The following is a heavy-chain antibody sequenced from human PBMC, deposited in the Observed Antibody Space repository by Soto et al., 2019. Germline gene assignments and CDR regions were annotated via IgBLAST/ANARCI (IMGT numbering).Heavy chain of an antibody. CDR2: ISGNGGYT. CDR1: GFTFSSYT. V-gene: IGHV3-23*01. Sequence: EVQLLESGGGLVQPGGSLRLSCAASGFTFSSYTMSWVRQAPGKGLEWVSSISGNGGYTCYSDSVKGRFTISRDNSNDTLYLQMNSLRAEDTAVYYSARGRLAALFDPWGQGTLVTVSS. J-gene: IGHJ5*02. CDR3: ARGRLAALFDP.